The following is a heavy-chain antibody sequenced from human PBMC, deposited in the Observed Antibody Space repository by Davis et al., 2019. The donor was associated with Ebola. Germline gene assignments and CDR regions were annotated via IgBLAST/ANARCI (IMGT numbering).Heavy chain of an antibody. CDR1: GGSVGSDY. D-gene: IGHD5-24*01. CDR2: ISNGGRT. CDR3: VRGSDAYKTGY. Sequence: GSLRLSCSVSGGSVGSDYWSCIRQSPGKGLEWIAFISNGGRTIYNPSLRGRVTISIDTSKNQFSLEVRSVTAADTAFYYCVRGSDAYKTGYWGQGTLVTVSS. V-gene: IGHV4-59*02. J-gene: IGHJ4*02.